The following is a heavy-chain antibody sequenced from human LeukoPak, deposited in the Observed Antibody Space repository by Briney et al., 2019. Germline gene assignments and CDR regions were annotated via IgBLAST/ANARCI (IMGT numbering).Heavy chain of an antibody. V-gene: IGHV3-23*01. CDR1: GLTFTSYA. D-gene: IGHD3-22*01. CDR2: ISGSGGST. CDR3: SKSRSYYDSCNFDY. J-gene: IGHJ4*02. Sequence: GGSLRLSCAASGLTFTSYAMTWVRQAPGKGLEWVSAISGSGGSTYYADSVKGRFTISRDNSKNTLYLQMNSLRAEDTAVYYCSKSRSYYDSCNFDYWGQGTLVTVSS.